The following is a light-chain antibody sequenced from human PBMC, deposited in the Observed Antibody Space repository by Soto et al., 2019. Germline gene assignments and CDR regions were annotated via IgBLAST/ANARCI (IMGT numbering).Light chain of an antibody. CDR3: QHYDNYLWT. CDR2: QTS. J-gene: IGKJ1*01. Sequence: IQMTQSPSTLYASVGDRVTITCRASQNTGIWLSWYQQKPGGAPKLLIYQTSTLETGVPSRFSGSRSGTVFTLAINSPQPDDFASYYCQHYDNYLWTFGQGTKVDLK. CDR1: QNTGIW. V-gene: IGKV1-5*03.